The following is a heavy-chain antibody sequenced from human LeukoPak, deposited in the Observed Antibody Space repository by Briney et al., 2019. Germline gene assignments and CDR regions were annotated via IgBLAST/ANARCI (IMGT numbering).Heavy chain of an antibody. D-gene: IGHD4-17*01. CDR2: IKQDGSEK. V-gene: IGHV3-7*01. CDR3: AIQGSHGDFDY. Sequence: PGESLRLSCAASGFTFSSYWMSWVRQAPGKGLEWVANIKQDGSEKYYVDSVKGRFTISRDNAKNSLYLQMNSLRAEDTAVYYCAIQGSHGDFDYWGQGTLVTVSS. J-gene: IGHJ4*02. CDR1: GFTFSSYW.